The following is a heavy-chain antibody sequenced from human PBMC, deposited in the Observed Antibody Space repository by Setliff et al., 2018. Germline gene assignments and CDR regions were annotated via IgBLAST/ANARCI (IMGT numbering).Heavy chain of an antibody. CDR3: VRDKGSDYGDNWFDY. CDR2: INWNGGSI. Sequence: PGGSLRLSCTASGFTFDDYAMTWVRQAPGKGLELVSGINWNGGSIGYADSVKGRFTISRDNAKNSLYLLMNSLRAEDTALYYCVRDKGSDYGDNWFDYRGQGTLVTVSS. J-gene: IGHJ4*02. D-gene: IGHD4-17*01. V-gene: IGHV3-20*04. CDR1: GFTFDDYA.